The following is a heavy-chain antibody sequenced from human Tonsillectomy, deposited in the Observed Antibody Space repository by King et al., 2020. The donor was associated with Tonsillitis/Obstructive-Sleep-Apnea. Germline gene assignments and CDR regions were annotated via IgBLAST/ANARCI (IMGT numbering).Heavy chain of an antibody. V-gene: IGHV1-69*10. CDR3: ARGDDCGNKKREDCYYYGMDV. CDR2: IIPILGIA. D-gene: IGHD2-21*01. CDR1: GGTFSSYA. Sequence: VQLVQSGAVVKKPGSSVKVSCKASGGTFSSYAISWVRQAPGQGLEWMGGIIPILGIANYAQKFQGRVTITADKSSSTDYMELSSLRSEDTAVYYCARGDDCGNKKREDCYYYGMDVWGQGTTVTVSS. J-gene: IGHJ6*02.